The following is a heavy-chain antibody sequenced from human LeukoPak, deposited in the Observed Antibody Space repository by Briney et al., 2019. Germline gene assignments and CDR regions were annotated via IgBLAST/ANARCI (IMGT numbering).Heavy chain of an antibody. V-gene: IGHV3-53*01. J-gene: IGHJ4*02. CDR2: IYSGGNT. Sequence: GGSLRLSCTVSRFTVSSNSMSWVRQAPGKGLEWVSFIYSGGNTHNSDSVKGRFTISRDNSKNTLYLQMNSLRAEDTAVYYCARRAGDYSHPYDYWGQGTLVTVSS. CDR1: RFTVSSNS. D-gene: IGHD3-22*01. CDR3: ARRAGDYSHPYDY.